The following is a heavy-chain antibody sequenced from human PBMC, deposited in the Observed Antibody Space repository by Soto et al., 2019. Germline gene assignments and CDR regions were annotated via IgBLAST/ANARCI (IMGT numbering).Heavy chain of an antibody. Sequence: QVQLQESGPGLVKPSQTLSLTCTVSGGSISSGGYYWSWIRQHPGKGLEWIGYIYYSGTTYYNPSLKSRLTISVDPSKNQFSLQLSSVTAADTAVYYCARTFGGAPPFDYWGQGTLVTVSS. D-gene: IGHD3-16*01. CDR1: GGSISSGGYY. CDR2: IYYSGTT. V-gene: IGHV4-31*03. J-gene: IGHJ4*02. CDR3: ARTFGGAPPFDY.